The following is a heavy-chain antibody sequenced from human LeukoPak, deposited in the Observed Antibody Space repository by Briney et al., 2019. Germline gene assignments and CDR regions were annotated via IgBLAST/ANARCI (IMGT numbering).Heavy chain of an antibody. CDR3: ARPRMYYDILTGSYYYYGMDV. V-gene: IGHV5-10-1*01. CDR1: GYSFTSYW. Sequence: GESLKISCKGSGYSFTSYWISWVRQMPGKGLEWMGRIDHSDSYTNYSPSFQGHVTISADKSISTAYLQWSSLKASDTAMYYCARPRMYYDILTGSYYYYGMDVWGQGTTVTVSS. CDR2: IDHSDSYT. D-gene: IGHD3-9*01. J-gene: IGHJ6*02.